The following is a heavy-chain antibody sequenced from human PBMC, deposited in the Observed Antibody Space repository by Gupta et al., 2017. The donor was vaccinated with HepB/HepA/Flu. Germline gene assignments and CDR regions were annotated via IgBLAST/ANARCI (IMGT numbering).Heavy chain of an antibody. CDR3: ARELGLERRSYYYYGMDV. J-gene: IGHJ6*02. D-gene: IGHD1-1*01. Sequence: QVQLVQSGAEVKKPGASVKVSCKASGYTFTSYGISWVRQAPGQGLEWMGWISAYNGNTNYAQKLQGRVTMTTDTSTRTAYMELRSLRSDDTAVYYCARELGLERRSYYYYGMDVWGQGTTVTVSS. CDR2: ISAYNGNT. V-gene: IGHV1-18*01. CDR1: GYTFTSYG.